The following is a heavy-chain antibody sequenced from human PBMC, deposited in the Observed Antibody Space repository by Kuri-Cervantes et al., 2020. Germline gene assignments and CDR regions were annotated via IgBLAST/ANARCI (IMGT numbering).Heavy chain of an antibody. CDR2: ISGSGGST. Sequence: GGSLRLSCAASGFTFSSYAMSWVRQAPGKGLEWVSAISGSGGSTYYADSVKGRFTISRDNSKNTLYLQMNSLKTEDTAVYYCTTGASLSASSSWYQRVPYYYGMDVWGQGTTVTVSS. CDR3: TTGASLSASSSWYQRVPYYYGMDV. J-gene: IGHJ6*02. CDR1: GFTFSSYA. D-gene: IGHD6-13*01. V-gene: IGHV3-23*01.